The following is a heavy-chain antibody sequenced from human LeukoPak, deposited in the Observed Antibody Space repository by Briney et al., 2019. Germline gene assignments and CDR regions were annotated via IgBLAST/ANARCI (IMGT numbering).Heavy chain of an antibody. V-gene: IGHV3-15*05. J-gene: IGHJ4*02. CDR1: GFAFTNAW. Sequence: GGSLRLSCAASGFAFTNAWMSWVRQAPGKGLEWVGRIKSRTDGGTTDYAAPVKGRFTISRDDSKNTLYLQMNSLKTEDTAVYYCSTDQYAVAAAFDYWGQGTLVTVSS. CDR2: IKSRTDGGTT. D-gene: IGHD6-19*01. CDR3: STDQYAVAAAFDY.